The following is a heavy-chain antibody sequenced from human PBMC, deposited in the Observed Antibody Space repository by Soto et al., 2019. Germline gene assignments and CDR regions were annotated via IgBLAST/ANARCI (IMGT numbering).Heavy chain of an antibody. Sequence: QVQLVQSGAEVKKPGASVKVSCKASGYTFTSYGISWVRQAPGQGLEWMGWISAYNGNTNYAQKLQGRASMTTDTSTSTAYMELRSLRSDDTALYYCARDHPGKWLLERVFDYWGQGTLVTVSS. D-gene: IGHD3-22*01. CDR1: GYTFTSYG. CDR2: ISAYNGNT. V-gene: IGHV1-18*01. CDR3: ARDHPGKWLLERVFDY. J-gene: IGHJ4*02.